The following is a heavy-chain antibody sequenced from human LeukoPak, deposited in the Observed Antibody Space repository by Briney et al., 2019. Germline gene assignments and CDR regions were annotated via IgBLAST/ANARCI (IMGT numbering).Heavy chain of an antibody. J-gene: IGHJ4*02. CDR2: IYYNGRT. Sequence: SETLSLTCAVSGGSISSYYWSWIRQSPGRGLEYIGHIYYNGRTDYNPSLKSRVTISVDTSKNQFSLKLSSVTAADTAVYYCARARVTMVRGGPTRLYYFDYWGQGTLVTVSS. CDR1: GGSISSYY. CDR3: ARARVTMVRGGPTRLYYFDY. V-gene: IGHV4-59*01. D-gene: IGHD3-10*01.